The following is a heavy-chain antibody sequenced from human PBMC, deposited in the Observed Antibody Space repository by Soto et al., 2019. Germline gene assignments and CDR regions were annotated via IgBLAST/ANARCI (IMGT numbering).Heavy chain of an antibody. J-gene: IGHJ4*02. V-gene: IGHV1-2*04. D-gene: IGHD3-10*01. Sequence: GASVKVSCKASGYTFTGYYMHWVRQAPGQGLERMGWINPNSGGTNYAQKFQGWVTMTRDTSISTAYMELSRLRSDDTAVYYCARELPWEVRGVIIQRAYYFDYWGQGTLVTVSS. CDR2: INPNSGGT. CDR3: ARELPWEVRGVIIQRAYYFDY. CDR1: GYTFTGYY.